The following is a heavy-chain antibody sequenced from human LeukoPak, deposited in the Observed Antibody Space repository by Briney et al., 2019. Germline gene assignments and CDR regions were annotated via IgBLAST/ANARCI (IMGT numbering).Heavy chain of an antibody. CDR3: ARVYRPRQPTDY. CDR2: ISPNSGDT. V-gene: IGHV1-8*01. CDR1: GYTFTSYD. Sequence: GASVKVSCKASGYTFTSYDFNWVRQATGQRPEWMGWISPNSGDTGYAQKFQDRVTMTRNTSISTAYMELSSLRSDDTAVYYCARVYRPRQPTDYWGQGTLVTVSS. J-gene: IGHJ4*02. D-gene: IGHD3-16*02.